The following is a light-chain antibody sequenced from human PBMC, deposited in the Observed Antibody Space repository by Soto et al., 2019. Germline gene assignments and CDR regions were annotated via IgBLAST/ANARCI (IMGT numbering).Light chain of an antibody. Sequence: QSVLTQPASVSGSPGQSINISCTGTSSDVGGYNYVSWYQHHPGKAPKLIIYDVSNRPSGVSNPFSGSKSGNTASLTISGLQPGDEADYYCSSYTTSNTRQIVFGTGTKLTVL. CDR3: SSYTTSNTRQIV. V-gene: IGLV2-14*03. J-gene: IGLJ1*01. CDR2: DVS. CDR1: SSDVGGYNY.